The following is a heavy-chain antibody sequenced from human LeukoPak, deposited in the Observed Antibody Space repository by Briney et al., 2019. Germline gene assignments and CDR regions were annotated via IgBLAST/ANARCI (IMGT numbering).Heavy chain of an antibody. V-gene: IGHV4-59*01. CDR2: IYHSGST. D-gene: IGHD3-9*01. CDR1: GGSISSYY. CDR3: ARVRYDILTHTMDV. J-gene: IGHJ6*02. Sequence: KTSETLSLTCTVSGGSISSYYWSWIRQPPGKGLEWIGYIYHSGSTNYNPSLKSRVTISVDTSKNQFSLKLSSVTAADTAVYYCARVRYDILTHTMDVWGQGTTVTVSS.